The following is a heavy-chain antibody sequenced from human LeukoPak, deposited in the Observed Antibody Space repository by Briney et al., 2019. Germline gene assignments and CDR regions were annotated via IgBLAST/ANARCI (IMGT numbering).Heavy chain of an antibody. CDR3: TRGQGIAI. D-gene: IGHD6-13*01. CDR2: INHNGGI. J-gene: IGHJ3*02. CDR1: GGSLSGYY. V-gene: IGHV4-34*01. Sequence: PSETLSLTCAVYGGSLSGYYWSWIRQPPGKGLEWIGEINHNGGINYDPSLKSRVTISVDTSKNQFSLNLNSVTAADTAVYYCTRGQGIAIWGQGTKVTVSS.